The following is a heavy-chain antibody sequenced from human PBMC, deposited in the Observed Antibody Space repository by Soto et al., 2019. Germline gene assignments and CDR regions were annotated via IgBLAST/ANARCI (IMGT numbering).Heavy chain of an antibody. CDR3: ARGRNTSSLDYGMDV. J-gene: IGHJ6*02. V-gene: IGHV3-30*03. CDR1: GFTFSSYG. CDR2: ISYDGSNK. Sequence: QVQLVESGGGVVQPGRSLRLSCAASGFTFSSYGMHWVRQAPGKGLEWVTVISYDGSNKYYADSVKGRFTSYRDNSKNTLYLQMNSLRAEDTAVYYCARGRNTSSLDYGMDVWGQGTTVTVSS.